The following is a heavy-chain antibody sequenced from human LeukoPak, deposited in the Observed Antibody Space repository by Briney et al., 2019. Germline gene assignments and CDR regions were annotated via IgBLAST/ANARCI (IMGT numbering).Heavy chain of an antibody. CDR2: MNPNSGNT. J-gene: IGHJ6*02. CDR1: GYTFSNYD. CDR3: ARVFSTSGGYYYYGMDV. V-gene: IGHV1-8*01. D-gene: IGHD2-15*01. Sequence: GASVKVSRKASGYTFSNYDINWVRQVTGQGLEWMGWMNPNSGNTGYAQKFQGRVTMTRNTSISTAYMELSSLRSEDTAVYYCARVFSTSGGYYYYGMDVWGQGTTVTVSS.